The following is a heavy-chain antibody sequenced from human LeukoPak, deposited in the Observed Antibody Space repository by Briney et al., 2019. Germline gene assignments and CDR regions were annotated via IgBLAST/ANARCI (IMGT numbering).Heavy chain of an antibody. CDR3: ARDSGSYPYSFDY. V-gene: IGHV4-4*07. CDR2: IYPSGIT. D-gene: IGHD1-26*01. J-gene: IGHJ4*02. Sequence: SETLSLTCTVSGGSISSFYWSWIRQPAGKGLEWIGRIYPSGITKYNPSLKSRVTMSVDTSKNQFSLKLSSVTAADTAVYYCARDSGSYPYSFDYWGQGTLVTVSS. CDR1: GGSISSFY.